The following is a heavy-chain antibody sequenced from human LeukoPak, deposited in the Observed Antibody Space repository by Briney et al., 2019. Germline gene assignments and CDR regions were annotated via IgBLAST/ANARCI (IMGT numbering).Heavy chain of an antibody. CDR3: AKALNGLVDY. D-gene: IGHD6-19*01. CDR1: GFTFSDYG. CDR2: IWYDGSNK. J-gene: IGHJ4*02. Sequence: GGSLRLSCAASGFTFSDYGMHWVRQAPGKRREWVAVIWYDGSNKYYADSVKGRFTISRDNSKNTLYQQMNSLRAEDMAVYYCAKALNGLVDYWGQGTLVTVSS. V-gene: IGHV3-33*06.